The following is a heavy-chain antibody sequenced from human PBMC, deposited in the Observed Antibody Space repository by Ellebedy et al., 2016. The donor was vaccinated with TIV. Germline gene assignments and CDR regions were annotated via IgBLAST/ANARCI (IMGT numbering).Heavy chain of an antibody. V-gene: IGHV1-3*01. J-gene: IGHJ5*02. D-gene: IGHD3-22*01. CDR2: INVGNGNT. CDR1: GYTFTSYA. Sequence: AASVKVSCKASGYTFTSYAMHWVRQAPGQRLEWMGWINVGNGNTKYSQKFQGRVTITRDTSASTAYMELSSLRSEDTAVYYCARLSRVYDSSGYNWFDTWGQGTLVTVSS. CDR3: ARLSRVYDSSGYNWFDT.